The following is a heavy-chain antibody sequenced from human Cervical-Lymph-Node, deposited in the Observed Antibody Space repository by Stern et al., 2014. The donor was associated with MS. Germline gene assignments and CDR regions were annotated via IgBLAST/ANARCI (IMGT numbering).Heavy chain of an antibody. CDR2: ASYDGTQR. Sequence: VQLVESGGGVNQPGRSLSLSCVASGFTFSTYAMHLVRQAPGKGLEWVAVASYDGTQRNSTDSVKARFTISRDNSKNTLYLHMNSLRDEDTAVYFCARGGRGVGLEYWGQGALVTVSS. D-gene: IGHD3-10*01. CDR1: GFTFSTYA. CDR3: ARGGRGVGLEY. J-gene: IGHJ4*02. V-gene: IGHV3-30-3*01.